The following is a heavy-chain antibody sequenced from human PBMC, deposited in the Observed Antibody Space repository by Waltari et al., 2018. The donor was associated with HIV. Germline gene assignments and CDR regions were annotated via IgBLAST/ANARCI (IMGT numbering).Heavy chain of an antibody. D-gene: IGHD3-10*01. J-gene: IGHJ4*02. CDR3: ASARETMGVDFEF. CDR2: VIPMLDKA. CDR1: GGTFMASS. V-gene: IGHV1-69*02. Sequence: QVQLVQSGAEVQKPGASVKVSCKASGGTFMASSINWVRQAPGQGLEWVGRVIPMLDKAHYAEKMQGRVTITADKSTNTAYMELRSLRLEDTGVYFCASARETMGVDFEFWGQGTLVTFSS.